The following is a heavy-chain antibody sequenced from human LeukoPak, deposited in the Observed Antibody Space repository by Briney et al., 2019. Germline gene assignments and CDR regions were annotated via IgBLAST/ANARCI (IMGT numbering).Heavy chain of an antibody. CDR1: GFTFDDYA. CDR3: AKAARDAADAFDI. J-gene: IGHJ3*02. Sequence: GRSLRLSCAASGFTFDDYAMHWVRQAPGKGLEWVSGISWNSGSIGYADSVKGRFTLSRDNAKNSLYLQMNSLRAEDTALYYCAKAARDAADAFDIWGQGTMVTVSS. V-gene: IGHV3-9*01. CDR2: ISWNSGSI. D-gene: IGHD5-24*01.